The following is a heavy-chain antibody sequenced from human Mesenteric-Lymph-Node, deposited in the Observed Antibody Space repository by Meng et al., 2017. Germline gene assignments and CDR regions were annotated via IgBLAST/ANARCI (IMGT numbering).Heavy chain of an antibody. CDR2: INHSGGT. V-gene: IGHV4-34*01. Sequence: SETLSLTCAVYGGSFSTYYWTWIRQPPGKGLEWIGEINHSGGTNYNPSLKSRIIISVDTSNNQFSLRLSSVTAADTAVYYCARVGSGSYFYYYYGMDVWGQGTTVTVSS. CDR3: ARVGSGSYFYYYYGMDV. D-gene: IGHD3-10*01. J-gene: IGHJ6*02. CDR1: GGSFSTYY.